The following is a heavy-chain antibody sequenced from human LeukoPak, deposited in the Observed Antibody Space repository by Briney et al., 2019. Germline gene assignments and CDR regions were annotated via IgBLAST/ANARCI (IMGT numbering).Heavy chain of an antibody. D-gene: IGHD3-3*01. Sequence: PGGSLRLSCTASGFSFSSYWMHWVRQVPGKGLVWVSCLNSDGTRISYADSVKGRFTISRDNAKNTLYLQMNSLRAEDTAVYYCAREELLTIFGVAPTGYFDYWGQGTLVTVSS. CDR3: AREELLTIFGVAPTGYFDY. V-gene: IGHV3-74*01. CDR2: LNSDGTRI. CDR1: GFSFSSYW. J-gene: IGHJ4*02.